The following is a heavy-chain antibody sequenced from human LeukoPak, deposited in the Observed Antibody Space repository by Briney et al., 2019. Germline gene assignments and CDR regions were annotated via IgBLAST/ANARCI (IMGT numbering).Heavy chain of an antibody. CDR2: INPNSGGT. V-gene: IGHV1-2*02. Sequence: ASVKVSCKASGYTFIGYYMHWVRQAPGQGLEWMGWINPNSGGTNYAQKFQGRVTMTRDTSISTAYMELSRLRSDDTAVYYCARDLGLEYSSSADYWGQGTLVTVSS. J-gene: IGHJ4*02. CDR3: ARDLGLEYSSSADY. CDR1: GYTFIGYY. D-gene: IGHD2-2*01.